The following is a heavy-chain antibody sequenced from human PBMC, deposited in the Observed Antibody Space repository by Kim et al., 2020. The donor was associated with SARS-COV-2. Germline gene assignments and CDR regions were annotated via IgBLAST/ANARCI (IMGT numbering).Heavy chain of an antibody. CDR3: ASLWGSANYGSGSFLYYYYGMDV. Sequence: GGSLRLSCAASGFTFSSYGMHWVRQAPGKGLEWVAVISYDGSNKYYADSVKGRFTISRDNSKNTLYLQMNSLRAEDTAVYYCASLWGSANYGSGSFLYYYYGMDVWGQGTTVTVSS. CDR2: ISYDGSNK. J-gene: IGHJ6*02. CDR1: GFTFSSYG. D-gene: IGHD3-10*01. V-gene: IGHV3-33*05.